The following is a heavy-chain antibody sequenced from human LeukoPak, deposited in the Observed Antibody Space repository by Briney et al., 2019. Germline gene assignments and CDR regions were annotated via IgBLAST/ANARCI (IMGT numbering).Heavy chain of an antibody. D-gene: IGHD3-10*01. CDR1: SFGKGR. V-gene: IGHV3-15*01. CDR3: TTDSDFYGMDV. J-gene: IGHJ6*02. CDR2: IKSKTDGGTT. Sequence: SFGKGRRGDLGDAPGMGKKRVGRIKSKTDGGTTDYAAPVIGRFTISRDDSKNTLYLQMNSLKPEDTAVYYCTTDSDFYGMDVWGQGTTVTVSS.